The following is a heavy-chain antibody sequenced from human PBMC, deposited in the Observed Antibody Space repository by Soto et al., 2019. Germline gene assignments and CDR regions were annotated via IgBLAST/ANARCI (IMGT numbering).Heavy chain of an antibody. Sequence: PGGSLRLSCAASGFTFSSYGMHWVRQAPGKGLEWVAVIWYDGSNKYYADSVKGRFTISRDNSKNTLYLQMNSLRAEDTAVYYCARGLEYNWNYAGNWFGPWGQGTLVTVSS. CDR3: ARGLEYNWNYAGNWFGP. CDR2: IWYDGSNK. J-gene: IGHJ5*02. CDR1: GFTFSSYG. V-gene: IGHV3-33*01. D-gene: IGHD1-7*01.